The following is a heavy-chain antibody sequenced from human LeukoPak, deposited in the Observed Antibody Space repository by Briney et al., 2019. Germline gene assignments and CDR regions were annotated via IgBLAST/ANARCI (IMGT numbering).Heavy chain of an antibody. V-gene: IGHV3-21*01. CDR3: AREYSSSWFDY. CDR1: GSTFSSYS. CDR2: ISSSSSYI. J-gene: IGHJ4*02. Sequence: PGGSLRLSCAASGSTFSSYSMNWVRQAPGKGLEWVSSISSSSSYIYYADPVKGRFTISRDNAKNSLYLQMNSLRAEDTAVYYCAREYSSSWFDYWGQGTLVTVSS. D-gene: IGHD6-13*01.